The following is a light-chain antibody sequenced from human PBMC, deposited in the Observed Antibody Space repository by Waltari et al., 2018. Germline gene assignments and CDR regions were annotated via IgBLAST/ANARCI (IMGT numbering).Light chain of an antibody. J-gene: IGKJ4*01. CDR2: AAS. CDR1: QAPSNY. Sequence: IQLTQSPSSLSAAVGDRVTITCRASQAPSNYLAWYQQKPGKAPRLLIYAASPLQSGVPPRFSGSDSGTAFTLTISGLQPEDFGTYFCQHLDNYPTFGGGTRVENK. V-gene: IGKV1-9*01. CDR3: QHLDNYPT.